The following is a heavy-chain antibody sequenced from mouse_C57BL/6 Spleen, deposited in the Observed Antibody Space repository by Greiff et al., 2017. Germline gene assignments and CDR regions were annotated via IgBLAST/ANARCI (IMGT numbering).Heavy chain of an antibody. CDR2: IDPSDSYT. D-gene: IGHD1-1*01. CDR1: GYTFTSYW. V-gene: IGHV1-59*01. Sequence: QVQLKQPGAELVRPGTSVKLSCKASGYTFTSYWMHWVKQRPGQGLEWIGVIDPSDSYTNYNQKFKGKATLTVDTSSSTAYMQLSSLTSEDSAVYYCARSGDYYGSSYGYFDVWGTGTTVTVSS. J-gene: IGHJ1*03. CDR3: ARSGDYYGSSYGYFDV.